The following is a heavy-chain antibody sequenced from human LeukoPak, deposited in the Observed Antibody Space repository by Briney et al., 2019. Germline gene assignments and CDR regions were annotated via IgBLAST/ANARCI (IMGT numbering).Heavy chain of an antibody. CDR1: GGSISSSSYY. CDR3: ATPLVRGVDYFDY. V-gene: IGHV4-39*01. D-gene: IGHD3-10*01. CDR2: IYYSGST. J-gene: IGHJ4*02. Sequence: PSETLSLTCTVSGGSISSSSYYWGWIRQPPVKGLEWIGSIYYSGSTYYNPSLKSRVTISVDTSKNQFSLKLSSVTAADTAVYYCATPLVRGVDYFDYWGQGTLVTVSS.